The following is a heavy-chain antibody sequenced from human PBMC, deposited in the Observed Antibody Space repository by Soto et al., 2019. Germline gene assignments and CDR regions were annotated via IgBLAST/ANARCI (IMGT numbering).Heavy chain of an antibody. J-gene: IGHJ4*02. V-gene: IGHV1-24*01. CDR3: ATSTQSYCSGGSCFAYQLISPLDY. CDR1: GYTLTELS. Sequence: ASVKVSCKVSGYTLTELSMHWVRQAPGKGLEWMGGFDPEDGETIYAQKFQGRVTMTEDPSSDTAYMDLSSLRSDETAVYYCATSTQSYCSGGSCFAYQLISPLDYWGQGTLVTVSS. CDR2: FDPEDGET. D-gene: IGHD2-15*01.